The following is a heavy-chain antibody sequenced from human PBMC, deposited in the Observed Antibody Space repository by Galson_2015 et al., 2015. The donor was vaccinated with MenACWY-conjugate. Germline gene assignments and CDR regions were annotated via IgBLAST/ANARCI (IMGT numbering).Heavy chain of an antibody. Sequence: ETLSLTCAVYGGSFSGYYWSWIRQPPGEGLEWIGEINHSGSTNYNPSLKSRVTISVDTSKNQFSLKLSSVTAADTAVYYCARDDYDSSGYFVYWGQGTLVTVSS. V-gene: IGHV4-34*01. J-gene: IGHJ4*02. CDR1: GGSFSGYY. CDR2: INHSGST. CDR3: ARDDYDSSGYFVY. D-gene: IGHD3-22*01.